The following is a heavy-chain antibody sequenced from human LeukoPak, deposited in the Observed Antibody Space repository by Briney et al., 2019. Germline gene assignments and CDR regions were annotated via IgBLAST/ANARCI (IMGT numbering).Heavy chain of an antibody. CDR2: IYYSGST. Sequence: PSETPSLTCTVSGGSISSGGYYWSWIRQHPGKGLEWIGYIYYSGSTYYNPSLKSRVTISVDTSKNQFSLKLSSVTAADTAVYYCARDYCSGGSCVDYWGQGTLVTVSS. J-gene: IGHJ4*02. D-gene: IGHD2-15*01. V-gene: IGHV4-31*03. CDR3: ARDYCSGGSCVDY. CDR1: GGSISSGGYY.